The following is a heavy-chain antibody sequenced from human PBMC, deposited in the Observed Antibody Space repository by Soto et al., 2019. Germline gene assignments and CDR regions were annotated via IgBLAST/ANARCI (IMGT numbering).Heavy chain of an antibody. CDR3: TRFSGSDTRGLDY. V-gene: IGHV3-72*01. CDR1: GFTFSNHY. D-gene: IGHD1-26*01. Sequence: EVQLVESGGGLVQPGGSLRLSCAASGFTFSNHYMEWVRQAPGKGLEWVGRIRNKANSYNTEYAASVKGRFTISRDDSENSLYLQMSSLRTEDTAVYYCTRFSGSDTRGLDYWGQGTLVTVSS. J-gene: IGHJ4*02. CDR2: IRNKANSYNT.